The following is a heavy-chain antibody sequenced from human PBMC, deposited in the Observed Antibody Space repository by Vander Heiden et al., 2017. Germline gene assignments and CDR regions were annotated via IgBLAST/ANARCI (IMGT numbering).Heavy chain of an antibody. Sequence: QTNLKESGPTLVKPTETLTLTCTWSGCSVTATGVGVGWIRQPPGKALEWLAAIYWDDDKRYSASLRSRLTTTNDTYTNQVLLTVANMDPADTGSYYCAGTKQAASAYYGMEVWGQGTTVTVSS. J-gene: IGHJ6*02. CDR1: GCSVTATGVG. CDR3: AGTKQAASAYYGMEV. V-gene: IGHV2-5*02. CDR2: IYWDDDK. D-gene: IGHD6-13*01.